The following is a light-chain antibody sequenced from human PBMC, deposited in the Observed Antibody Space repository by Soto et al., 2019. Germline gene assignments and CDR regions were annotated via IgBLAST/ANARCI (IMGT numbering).Light chain of an antibody. J-gene: IGLJ1*01. V-gene: IGLV3-9*01. CDR1: NIGNKN. CDR3: QVWDSSTVSDV. Sequence: SYELTQPVSVSVALGQTARITCGGKNIGNKNVQWYQQKPGQAPVLVIYRDSIRPSGIPERFSGSNSGNTATLTISRAQAGDEADYYCQVWDSSTVSDVFGTGTKLTVL. CDR2: RDS.